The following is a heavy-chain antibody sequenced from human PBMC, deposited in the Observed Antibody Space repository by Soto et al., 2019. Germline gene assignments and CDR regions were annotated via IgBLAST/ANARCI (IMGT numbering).Heavy chain of an antibody. CDR3: ARGGIAVGSFDY. CDR1: GGSISSGGYS. CDR2: IYHSGST. J-gene: IGHJ4*02. V-gene: IGHV4-30-2*01. D-gene: IGHD6-19*01. Sequence: SETLSLTCAVSGGSISSGGYSWSWIRQPPGKGLEWIGYIYHSGSTYYNPSLKSRVTISVDRSKNQFSLKLSSVTAADTAVYYCARGGIAVGSFDYWGQGTLVTVSS.